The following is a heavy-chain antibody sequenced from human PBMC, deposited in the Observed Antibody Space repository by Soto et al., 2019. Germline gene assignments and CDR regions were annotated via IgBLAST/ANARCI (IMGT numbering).Heavy chain of an antibody. CDR3: ATLRTYNWNDVGWFDP. J-gene: IGHJ5*02. Sequence: ASVKVSCKASGYTFTSYGISFVRQAAGQWLGWMGWISAYNGNTNYAQKLQGRVTMTTDTSTSTAYMELRSLRSDDTAVYYCATLRTYNWNDVGWFDPWGQGTLVTVSS. CDR1: GYTFTSYG. V-gene: IGHV1-18*04. D-gene: IGHD1-1*01. CDR2: ISAYNGNT.